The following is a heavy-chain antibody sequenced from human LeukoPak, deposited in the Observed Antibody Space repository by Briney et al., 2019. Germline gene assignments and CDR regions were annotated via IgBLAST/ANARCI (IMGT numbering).Heavy chain of an antibody. CDR3: ARHVAVAGTRPLGY. CDR1: GSSSTSYW. D-gene: IGHD6-19*01. CDR2: IYPGDSET. Sequence: GESLKISCKGSGSSSTSYWIGWVRPMPGKGLEWMGIIYPGDSETRYSPSFQGQVTISADKSISPAYLQAIILKASDTGMYYCARHVAVAGTRPLGYWGEGTLVTVPS. V-gene: IGHV5-51*01. J-gene: IGHJ4*02.